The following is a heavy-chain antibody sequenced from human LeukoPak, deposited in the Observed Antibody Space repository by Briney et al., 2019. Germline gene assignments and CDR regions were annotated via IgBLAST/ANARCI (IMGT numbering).Heavy chain of an antibody. Sequence: SGGSLRLSCAASGFTFSDAVMSWVRQAPGEGLEWVSAISSDSDVTYYAASVKGRFTISRDNSESTVYLQMNSLRAEDAATYYCAKVGYCSSNCFRTHDYWGQGALVTVSS. D-gene: IGHD2-15*01. J-gene: IGHJ4*02. CDR3: AKVGYCSSNCFRTHDY. CDR1: GFTFSDAV. CDR2: ISSDSDVT. V-gene: IGHV3-23*01.